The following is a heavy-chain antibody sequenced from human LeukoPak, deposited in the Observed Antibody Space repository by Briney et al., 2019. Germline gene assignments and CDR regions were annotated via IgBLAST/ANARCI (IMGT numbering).Heavy chain of an antibody. V-gene: IGHV4-4*02. Sequence: PSGTLSLTCAVSGGSISSSNWWSWVRQPPGKGLEWIGEIYHSGSTNYNPSLKSRVTMSVDTSKNQFSLKLSSVTAADTAVYYCARSGLLWFGELLSRGQGTLVTVSS. CDR2: IYHSGST. D-gene: IGHD3-10*01. J-gene: IGHJ4*02. CDR3: ARSGLLWFGELLS. CDR1: GGSISSSNW.